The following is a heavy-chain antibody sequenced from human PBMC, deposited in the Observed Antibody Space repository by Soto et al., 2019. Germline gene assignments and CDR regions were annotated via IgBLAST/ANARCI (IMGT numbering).Heavy chain of an antibody. CDR3: ARGIAVAR. V-gene: IGHV3-7*01. J-gene: IGHJ4*02. Sequence: EVQLVESGGGLVQPGGSLRLSCAASGFTFSSYWMTWVRQAPGRGLEWVANIKSDGSEKYYVDSVKDRFTISRDNAKNSLSLQMNSLRAEDPAVYYCARGIAVARWGQGTLVTVSS. CDR1: GFTFSSYW. D-gene: IGHD6-19*01. CDR2: IKSDGSEK.